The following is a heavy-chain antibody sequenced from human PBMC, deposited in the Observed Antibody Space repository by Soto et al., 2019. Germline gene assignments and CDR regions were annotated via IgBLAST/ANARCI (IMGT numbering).Heavy chain of an antibody. CDR2: MHYSGSS. D-gene: IGHD4-4*01. CDR3: ARAGAVTTTRWYFDL. J-gene: IGHJ2*01. V-gene: IGHV4-39*01. CDR1: GGSISSSNY. Sequence: QLQLQESGPGLVKPSETLSLTCIVSGGSISSSNYWGWIRQSPGKGLEWIGSMHYSGSSNYNPSPKSGVTISVDTSKNQFSLKLSSVTAADTAVYYCARAGAVTTTRWYFDLWGRGTLVTVSS.